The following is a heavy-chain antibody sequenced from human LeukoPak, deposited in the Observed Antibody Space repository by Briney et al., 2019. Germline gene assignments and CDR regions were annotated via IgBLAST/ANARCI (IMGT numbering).Heavy chain of an antibody. CDR1: GGTFSSYA. CDR2: IIPIFGTA. CDR3: ARDIWESGYAPKGAYYYYMDV. V-gene: IGHV1-69*13. D-gene: IGHD5-12*01. J-gene: IGHJ6*03. Sequence: SVKVSCKASGGTFSSYAISWVRQAPGQGLEWMGGIIPIFGTANYAQKLQGRVTITADASTSTAYMELSSLRSEDTAVYYCARDIWESGYAPKGAYYYYMDVWGKGTTVTVSS.